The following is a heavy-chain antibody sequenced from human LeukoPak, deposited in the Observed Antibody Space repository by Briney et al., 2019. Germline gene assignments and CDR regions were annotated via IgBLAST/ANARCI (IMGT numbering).Heavy chain of an antibody. CDR3: ETKLRCSSTSCYTGVATPRYFDY. CDR2: ISGSGGST. D-gene: IGHD2-2*02. J-gene: IGHJ4*02. CDR1: GFTFSSYA. Sequence: HPGGSLRLSCAASGFTFSSYAMSWVRQAPGKGLEWVSAISGSGGSTYYADSVKGRFTISRDNSKNTLYLQMNSLRAEDTAVYYCETKLRCSSTSCYTGVATPRYFDYWGQGTLVTVSS. V-gene: IGHV3-23*01.